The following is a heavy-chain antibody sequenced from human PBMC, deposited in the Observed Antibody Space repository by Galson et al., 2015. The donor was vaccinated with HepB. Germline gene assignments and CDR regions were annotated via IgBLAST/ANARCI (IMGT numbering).Heavy chain of an antibody. D-gene: IGHD3-10*01. CDR2: IWYDGSNK. CDR3: ARDLELWFGELVLGYGMDV. V-gene: IGHV3-33*01. Sequence: SLRLSCAASGFTFSSYGMHWVRQAPGKGLEWVAVIWYDGSNKYYADSVKGRFTISRDNSKNTLYLQMNSLRAEDTAVYYCARDLELWFGELVLGYGMDVWGQGTTVTVSS. CDR1: GFTFSSYG. J-gene: IGHJ6*02.